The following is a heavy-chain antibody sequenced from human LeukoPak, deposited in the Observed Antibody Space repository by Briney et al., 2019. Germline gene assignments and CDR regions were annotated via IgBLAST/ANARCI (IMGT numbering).Heavy chain of an antibody. CDR2: IHSSEGT. CDR3: ARHVYGEGMVV. V-gene: IGHV4-59*08. Sequence: KSSETLSVTCTVSGGSLNGDSWGWIRQPPGKGLECIGYIHSSEGTAHNASLKSRLTISLDTSKNQFSLTLSSVAAADTAVYYCARHVYGEGMVVWGKGTTVTVSS. D-gene: IGHD4-17*01. CDR1: GGSLNGDS. J-gene: IGHJ6*04.